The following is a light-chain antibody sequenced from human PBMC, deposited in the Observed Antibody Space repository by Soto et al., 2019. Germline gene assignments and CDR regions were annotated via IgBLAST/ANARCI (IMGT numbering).Light chain of an antibody. V-gene: IGKV1-8*01. Sequence: AIRMNQTLSSVSASAGDRVTITCRASQGISSYLAWYQQKPGKAPKLLIYAASTLQSGVPSRFSGSGSGTDFTLTISCLQSEDFATYYSQQYDSYPRTFGGGTKVDIK. CDR2: AAS. J-gene: IGKJ4*01. CDR3: QQYDSYPRT. CDR1: QGISSY.